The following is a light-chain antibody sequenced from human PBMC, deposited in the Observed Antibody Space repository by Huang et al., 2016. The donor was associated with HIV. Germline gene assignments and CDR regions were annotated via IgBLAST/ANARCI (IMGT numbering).Light chain of an antibody. CDR2: GTS. V-gene: IGKV3-15*01. CDR3: QQYNNWPYT. CDR1: QSGSRN. Sequence: EIVMTQSPATMSVSPGERATLSCRASQSGSRNLAGHQQTPGQAPRLLIYGTSTRATGIPARFSGSGSGTEFTLTISSLQSEDFAVYYCQQYNNWPYTFGQGTKLEIK. J-gene: IGKJ2*01.